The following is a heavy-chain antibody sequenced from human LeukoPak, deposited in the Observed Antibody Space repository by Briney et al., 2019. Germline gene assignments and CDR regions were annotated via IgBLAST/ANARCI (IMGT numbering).Heavy chain of an antibody. Sequence: PGGSLRLSCAASGFTFSSYGMHWVRQAPGKGLEWVAVIWYDGSNKYYADSVKGRFTISRDNSKNTLYLQMNSLRAEDTAVYYCAREVGASSPRPLDSWGQGTLVTVSS. V-gene: IGHV3-33*01. CDR2: IWYDGSNK. CDR1: GFTFSSYG. J-gene: IGHJ4*02. D-gene: IGHD1-26*01. CDR3: AREVGASSPRPLDS.